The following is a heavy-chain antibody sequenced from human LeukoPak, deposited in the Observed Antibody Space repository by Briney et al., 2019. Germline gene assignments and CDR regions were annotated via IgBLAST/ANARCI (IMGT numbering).Heavy chain of an antibody. D-gene: IGHD3-16*02. CDR2: INGGGSST. CDR3: AKIGGVIVF. V-gene: IGHV3-23*01. Sequence: HPGGSLRLSCAAPGFAFSSYWMHWVRQVPGKGLEWVSAINGGGSSTYYADSVKGRFTISRDNSKNTLYLQMNSLRAEDTAVYYCAKIGGVIVFWGQGTLVTVSS. J-gene: IGHJ4*02. CDR1: GFAFSSYW.